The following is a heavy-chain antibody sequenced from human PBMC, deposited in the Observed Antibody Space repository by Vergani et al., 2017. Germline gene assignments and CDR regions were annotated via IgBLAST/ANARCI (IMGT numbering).Heavy chain of an antibody. V-gene: IGHV4-34*01. CDR1: GGSFSGYY. CDR3: AIVEDDYSNS. D-gene: IGHD4-11*01. CDR2: INHSGST. Sequence: QVQLQQWGAGLLKPSETLSLTCAVYGGSFSGYYWSWIRQPPGKGLEWIGEINHSGSTNYNPSLKSRVTISVDTSKNQFSLKLSSVTAADTAVYYCAIVEDDYSNSWGQGTLVTVSS. J-gene: IGHJ4*02.